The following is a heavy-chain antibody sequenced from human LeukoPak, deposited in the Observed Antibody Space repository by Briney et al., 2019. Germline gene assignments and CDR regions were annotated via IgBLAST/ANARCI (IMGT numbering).Heavy chain of an antibody. CDR3: AKGISGSGSYYIDY. J-gene: IGHJ4*02. CDR2: ISASGGST. D-gene: IGHD3-10*01. CDR1: GFTFSNSA. V-gene: IGHV3-23*01. Sequence: GGSLRLSCAASGFTFSNSAMSWVRQAPGKGLEWVSSISASGGSTYYADSVKGRFTISRDNAKNSLYLQMNSLRAEDTALYYCAKGISGSGSYYIDYWGQGTLVTVSS.